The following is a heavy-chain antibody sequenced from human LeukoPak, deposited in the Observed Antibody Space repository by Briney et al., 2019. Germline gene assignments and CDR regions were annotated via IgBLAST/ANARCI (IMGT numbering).Heavy chain of an antibody. CDR3: ARQYSYGALLDY. J-gene: IGHJ4*02. CDR1: GGSISSGSYY. CDR2: IYTSGST. Sequence: SQTLSLTCTVSGGSISSGSYYWSWIRQPAGKGLEWIGRIYTSGSTNYNPSLKSRVTISVDTSKNQFSLKVSSVTAADTAVYYCARQYSYGALLDYWGQGTLVTVSS. V-gene: IGHV4-61*02. D-gene: IGHD5-18*01.